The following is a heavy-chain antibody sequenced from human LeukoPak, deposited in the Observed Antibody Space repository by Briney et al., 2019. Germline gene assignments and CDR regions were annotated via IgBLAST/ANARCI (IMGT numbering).Heavy chain of an antibody. J-gene: IGHJ4*02. CDR2: ISDDANAK. V-gene: IGHV3-30*04. Sequence: GGSRRLSCAGSGFTFSSYAFHWVRQAPGKGLEWVAAISDDANAKHYTDSVKGRFTISRDNSRNTLYLQMNSLRPEDTAVYYCARGAGAAGGRDYYSDYWGQGMLVTVSS. CDR3: ARGAGAAGGRDYYSDY. D-gene: IGHD6-13*01. CDR1: GFTFSSYA.